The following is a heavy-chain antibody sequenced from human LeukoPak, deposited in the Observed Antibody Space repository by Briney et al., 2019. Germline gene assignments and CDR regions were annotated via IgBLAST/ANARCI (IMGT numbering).Heavy chain of an antibody. V-gene: IGHV1-3*01. D-gene: IGHD4-17*01. J-gene: IGHJ5*02. CDR3: ARGSGLLEYGDPLNWFDP. Sequence: ASVKVSCKASGDTFTTYAIHWVRQAPGQRLEWMGWINAGSGYTKYSQNFQGRVTITRDTSASTAYMELRSLRSEDTAVCYCARGSGLLEYGDPLNWFDPWGQGTLVTVSS. CDR2: INAGSGYT. CDR1: GDTFTTYA.